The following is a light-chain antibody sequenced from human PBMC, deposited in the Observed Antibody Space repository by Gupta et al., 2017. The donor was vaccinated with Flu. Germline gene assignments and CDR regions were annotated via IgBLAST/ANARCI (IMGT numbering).Light chain of an antibody. CDR3: QQRET. V-gene: IGKV3-11*01. Sequence: EIVLTQSPATLSLSPGERATLSCRASQSVSDYLAWYQQKPGQAPRLLIYNTSNRATGVPARFSGSGSGTDFTLSISSIEPEDFAVYDGQQRETFGQGTKLEIK. CDR2: NTS. J-gene: IGKJ2*01. CDR1: QSVSDY.